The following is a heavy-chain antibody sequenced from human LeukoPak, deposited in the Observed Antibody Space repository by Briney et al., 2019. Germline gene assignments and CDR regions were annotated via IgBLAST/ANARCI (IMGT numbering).Heavy chain of an antibody. CDR3: ARDESAYFDS. J-gene: IGHJ4*02. Sequence: GGSLRLSCAASGFTFSNYWMHWVRQAPGKGLVWVSHISRDGSNTFYADSVKGRFTISRDNAKNTLSLQLNSLRAEDTAVYYCARDESAYFDSWGQGTLVTVCS. CDR1: GFTFSNYW. D-gene: IGHD4/OR15-4a*01. V-gene: IGHV3-74*01. CDR2: ISRDGSNT.